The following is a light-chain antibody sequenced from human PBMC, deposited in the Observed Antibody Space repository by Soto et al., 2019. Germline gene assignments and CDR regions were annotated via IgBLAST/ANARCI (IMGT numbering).Light chain of an antibody. CDR2: GND. J-gene: IGLJ1*01. V-gene: IGLV1-40*01. CDR1: SANIGAGYD. CDR3: QSYGSSPSANFV. Sequence: QSVLKQQRSVYGGPGQRVTISCTARSANIGAGYDVHWYQQLPGKAPKLLIYGNDNRPSGVHEQYSGSKSGTSASLAITGLRADDEADYYCQSYGSSPSANFVFGTGTKVTVL.